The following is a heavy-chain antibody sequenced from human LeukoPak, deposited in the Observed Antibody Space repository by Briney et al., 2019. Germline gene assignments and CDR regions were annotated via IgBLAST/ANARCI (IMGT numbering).Heavy chain of an antibody. CDR1: GYTFTSYG. CDR2: INPSGGST. J-gene: IGHJ5*02. CDR3: ASDSSKSSLADP. V-gene: IGHV1-46*01. D-gene: IGHD2-2*01. Sequence: GASVKVSCKASGYTFTSYGISWVRQAPGQGLEWMGIINPSGGSTSCAQKFQGRVTMTRDTSTSTVYMELSSLRSEDTAVYYCASDSSKSSLADPWGQGTLVTVSS.